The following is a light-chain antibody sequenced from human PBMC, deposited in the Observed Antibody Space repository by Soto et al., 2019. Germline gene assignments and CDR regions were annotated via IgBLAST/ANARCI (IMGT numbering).Light chain of an antibody. CDR1: KIDIGVYAF. J-gene: IGLJ1*01. V-gene: IGLV2-8*01. CDR2: EVV. Sequence: SVLTQPPSASGSPGQSVTISCTGTKIDIGVYAFVSWYQHHPGKAPRLLIYEVVQRPSGVPDRFSGSKSGNTASLNXSGLQAADEADYFCKSYAGSNTYVFGSGTKVTV. CDR3: KSYAGSNTYV.